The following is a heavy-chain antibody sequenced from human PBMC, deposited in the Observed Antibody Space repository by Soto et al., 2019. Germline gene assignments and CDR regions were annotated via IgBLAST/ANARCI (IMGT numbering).Heavy chain of an antibody. J-gene: IGHJ6*02. D-gene: IGHD2-21*02. CDR3: ARSKRSLALPNIVVVTAIPSHYYYGMDV. Sequence: SETLSLTCAVSGGSISSSNWWSWVRQPPGKGLEWIGEIYHSGRTNYNPSLKSRVTISVDKSKNQFSLKLSSVTAADTAVYYCARSKRSLALPNIVVVTAIPSHYYYGMDVWGQGTTVTV. V-gene: IGHV4-4*02. CDR1: GGSISSSNW. CDR2: IYHSGRT.